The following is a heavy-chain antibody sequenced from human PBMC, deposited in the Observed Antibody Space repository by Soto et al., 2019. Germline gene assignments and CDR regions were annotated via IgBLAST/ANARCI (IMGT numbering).Heavy chain of an antibody. CDR1: GFAFNNYG. J-gene: IGHJ4*02. V-gene: IGHV3-21*01. D-gene: IGHD2-2*01. Sequence: PGGSLRLSCTVSGFAFNNYGINWVRQAPGKGLEWVSSISKSDYTYYSDSVKGRFTISRDNAKNSVSLQMNTLRVEDTAVYYCAREDSIIIPAVSDFCGQGTLVTLSS. CDR3: AREDSIIIPAVSDF. CDR2: ISKSDYT.